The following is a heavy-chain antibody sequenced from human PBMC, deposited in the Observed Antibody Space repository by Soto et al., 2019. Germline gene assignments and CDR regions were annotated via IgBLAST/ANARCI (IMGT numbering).Heavy chain of an antibody. J-gene: IGHJ6*03. V-gene: IGHV1-8*01. CDR3: ARFPGYYYYYYMDV. Sequence: QVQLVQSGAEVKKPGASVKVSCKASGYTLTSYDINWVRQATGQGLEWMGWMNPNSGNTGYAQKFQGRVTMTRNTSISTAYMELSSLRSEDTAVYYCARFPGYYYYYYMDVWGKGTTVTVSS. CDR2: MNPNSGNT. CDR1: GYTLTSYD.